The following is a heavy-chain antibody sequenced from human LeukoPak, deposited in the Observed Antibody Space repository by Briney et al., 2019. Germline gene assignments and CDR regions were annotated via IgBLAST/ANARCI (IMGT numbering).Heavy chain of an antibody. J-gene: IGHJ4*02. CDR2: INPSGGST. D-gene: IGHD6-19*01. CDR3: ARFAVHRRITVAGQFGLDY. CDR1: GYIFTSHN. Sequence: ASVKVSCKASGYIFTSHNIYWVRQAPGQGLEWMGIINPSGGSTNYAQKFQGRVTMTRDTSTSTVYMELSSLRSEDTAVYYCARFAVHRRITVAGQFGLDYWGQGTLVSLSS. V-gene: IGHV1-46*01.